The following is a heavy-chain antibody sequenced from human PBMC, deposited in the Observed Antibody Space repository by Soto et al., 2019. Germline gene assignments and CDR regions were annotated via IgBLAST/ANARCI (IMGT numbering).Heavy chain of an antibody. D-gene: IGHD3-22*01. CDR2: ISYDGSNK. CDR1: GFTFSSYG. J-gene: IGHJ4*02. V-gene: IGHV3-30*18. Sequence: QVQLVESGGGVVQPGRSLRLSCAASGFTFSSYGMHWVRQAPGKGLEWVAVISYDGSNKYYADSVKGRFTISRDNSKNTLYLQMHSLRAEDTAVYYCAKGDYYDSSGYYYYWGQGTLVTVSS. CDR3: AKGDYYDSSGYYYY.